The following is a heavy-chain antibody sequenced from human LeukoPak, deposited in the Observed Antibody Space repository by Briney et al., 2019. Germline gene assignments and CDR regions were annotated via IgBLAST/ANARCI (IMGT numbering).Heavy chain of an antibody. J-gene: IGHJ4*02. D-gene: IGHD6-13*01. CDR2: IYYSGTT. V-gene: IGHV4-59*01. CDR3: ARGVYIAAAQYGY. CDR1: GGSISSYY. Sequence: SETLSLTCTVSGGSISSYYWSWMRQPPGKGLEWIGYIYYSGTTNYNPSLKSRVTISVDTSKNQFSLKLSSVTAADTAVYYCARGVYIAAAQYGYWGQGTLVTVSS.